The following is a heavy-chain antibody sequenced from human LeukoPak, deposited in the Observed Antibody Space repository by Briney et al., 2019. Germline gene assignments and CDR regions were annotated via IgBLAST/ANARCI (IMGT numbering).Heavy chain of an antibody. V-gene: IGHV1-18*04. CDR3: ARRRGGYYFDY. CDR2: INPNSGNT. J-gene: IGHJ4*02. CDR1: GYTFTGYY. Sequence: ASVKVSCKASGYTFTGYYMHWVRQAPGQGLERMGWINPNSGNTNYAQKLQGRVTMTTDTSTSTAYMELRSLRSDDTAVYYCARRRGGYYFDYWGQGTLVTVSS.